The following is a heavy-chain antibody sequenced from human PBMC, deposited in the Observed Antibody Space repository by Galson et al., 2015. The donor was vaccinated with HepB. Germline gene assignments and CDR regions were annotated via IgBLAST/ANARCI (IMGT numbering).Heavy chain of an antibody. CDR2: ISSSSSYI. Sequence: SLRLSCAASGFTFSSYSMNWVRQAPGKGLEWVSSISSSSSYIYYADSVKGRFTISRDNAKNSLYLQMNSLRAEDTAVYYCARDLLQEAVAAYYFDYWGQGTLVTVSS. D-gene: IGHD6-19*01. V-gene: IGHV3-21*01. CDR1: GFTFSSYS. CDR3: ARDLLQEAVAAYYFDY. J-gene: IGHJ4*02.